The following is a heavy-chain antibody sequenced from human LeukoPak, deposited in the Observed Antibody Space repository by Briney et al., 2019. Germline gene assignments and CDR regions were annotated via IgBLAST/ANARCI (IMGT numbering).Heavy chain of an antibody. J-gene: IGHJ6*02. CDR3: ARGGGLDV. CDR2: INHNGDVN. CDR1: GFTFSSYW. V-gene: IGHV3-7*03. Sequence: GGFLRLSCAASGFTFSSYWMNWARQAPGKGLEWVASINHNGDVNYYVDSVKGRFTISRDNAKNSLYLQMSNLRAEDTAVYFCARGGGLDVWGQGATVTVSS. D-gene: IGHD3-16*01.